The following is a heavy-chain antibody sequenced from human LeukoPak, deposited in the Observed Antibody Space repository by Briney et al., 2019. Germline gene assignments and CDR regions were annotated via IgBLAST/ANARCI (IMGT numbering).Heavy chain of an antibody. D-gene: IGHD3-10*01. CDR3: ARENLNYYGSGSYLY. Sequence: ASVQVSCKASGYPFSGYYIHWVRQGPGQGLEWLGWINPESGATKYVQRFEGRVTLTRDTSVTTVHMELSGLRYDDSAVYYCARENLNYYGSGSYLYWGQGSQVTVSS. J-gene: IGHJ4*02. CDR2: INPESGAT. V-gene: IGHV1-2*02. CDR1: GYPFSGYY.